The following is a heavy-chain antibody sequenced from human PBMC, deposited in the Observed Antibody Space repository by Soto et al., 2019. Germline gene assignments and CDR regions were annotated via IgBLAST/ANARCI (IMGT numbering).Heavy chain of an antibody. CDR3: ARDRGSRSYGLFDY. Sequence: EVQLVESGGGLVQPGGSLRLSCAASGFTFSTYWMHWVRQAPGKGLVWVSRINSDGSSTNYADSVKGRFTISRDNAKNTLYLQMNSLRAEDTAVYYCARDRGSRSYGLFDYWGQGTLVTVSS. V-gene: IGHV3-74*01. J-gene: IGHJ4*02. D-gene: IGHD5-18*01. CDR2: INSDGSST. CDR1: GFTFSTYW.